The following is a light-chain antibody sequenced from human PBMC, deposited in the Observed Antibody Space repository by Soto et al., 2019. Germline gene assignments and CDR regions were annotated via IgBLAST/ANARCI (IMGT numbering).Light chain of an antibody. CDR2: SNN. V-gene: IGLV1-44*01. CDR3: AAWDDSLNAVV. CDR1: SSNIGRNT. J-gene: IGLJ2*01. Sequence: QAVLTQPPSASGTPGQRVTISCSGSSSNIGRNTVNWYQQLPGTAPKVLIYSNNQRPSGVPDRLSGSKSGTSASLAISGLQSEDEADYYCAAWDDSLNAVVFGGGTKLTVX.